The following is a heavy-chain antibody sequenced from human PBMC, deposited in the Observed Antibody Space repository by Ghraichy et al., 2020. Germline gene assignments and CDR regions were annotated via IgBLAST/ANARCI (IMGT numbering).Heavy chain of an antibody. Sequence: SETLSLTCTVSGASISSYYWSWIRQPAGKGLGWIGRTYTSGSTNYNPSLKSRVTMSVDTSKNQFSLKLSSVTAADTAVYYCARGVGDAFDIWGQGTMVTVSS. CDR1: GASISSYY. D-gene: IGHD1-26*01. J-gene: IGHJ3*02. CDR3: ARGVGDAFDI. CDR2: TYTSGST. V-gene: IGHV4-4*07.